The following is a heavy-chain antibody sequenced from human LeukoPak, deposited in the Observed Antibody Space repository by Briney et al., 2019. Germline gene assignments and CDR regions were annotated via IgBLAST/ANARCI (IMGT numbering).Heavy chain of an antibody. Sequence: GGSLRLSCAASGFTFSSYWMSWVRQAPGEGLEWVANINQDGSAKYFVDSVKGRFTISRDNAKNSMYLQMNSLRAEDTAVYYCARWEIRATAHTLDYWGQGTLVTVSS. CDR2: INQDGSAK. V-gene: IGHV3-7*01. CDR1: GFTFSSYW. D-gene: IGHD1-1*01. CDR3: ARWEIRATAHTLDY. J-gene: IGHJ4*02.